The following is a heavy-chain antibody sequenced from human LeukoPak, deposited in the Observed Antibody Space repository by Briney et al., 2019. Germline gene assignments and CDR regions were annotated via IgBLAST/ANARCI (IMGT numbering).Heavy chain of an antibody. CDR2: INPNSDGT. Sequence: ASVKVSCKTSGYTFTGCYIHWVRQAPGQGLEWMGWINPNSDGTNYAQKFQGRVTMTRDTSISTVYMELSRLRSDDTAVYYCSREDYWGQGTLVTVSS. CDR1: GYTFTGCY. V-gene: IGHV1-2*02. J-gene: IGHJ4*02. CDR3: SREDY.